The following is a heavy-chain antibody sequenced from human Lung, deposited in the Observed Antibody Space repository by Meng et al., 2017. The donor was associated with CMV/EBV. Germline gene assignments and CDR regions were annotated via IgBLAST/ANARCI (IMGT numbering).Heavy chain of an antibody. CDR2: IKEDGSEK. Sequence: EXLKISCAASGFIVSNYLMTWVRQAPGKGLELVANIKEDGSEKYYVDSGKGRFTISRDNAKNSLHLQMNSLRAEETAVYYCARGTIVGGQGTLVTVSS. D-gene: IGHD3-10*01. V-gene: IGHV3-7*04. CDR3: ARGTIV. J-gene: IGHJ4*02. CDR1: GFIVSNYL.